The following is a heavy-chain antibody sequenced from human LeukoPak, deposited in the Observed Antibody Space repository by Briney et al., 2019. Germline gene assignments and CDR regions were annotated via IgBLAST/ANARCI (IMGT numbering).Heavy chain of an antibody. CDR3: ATSQTTSGRYGNAFDI. Sequence: PGGSLRLSCAASGFTFNTYWMRWVRQAPGKGLEWVANIKQDGSEKYYVDSVKGRFTISRDNAKNSLYLQMNSLRAEDTSVYYCATSQTTSGRYGNAFDIWGQGTMVTVSS. CDR2: IKQDGSEK. D-gene: IGHD6-19*01. J-gene: IGHJ3*02. CDR1: GFTFNTYW. V-gene: IGHV3-7*01.